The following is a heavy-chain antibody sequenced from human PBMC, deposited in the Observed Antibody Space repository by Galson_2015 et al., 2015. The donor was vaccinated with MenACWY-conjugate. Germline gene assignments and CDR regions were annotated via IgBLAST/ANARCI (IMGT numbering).Heavy chain of an antibody. D-gene: IGHD5-18*01. CDR1: GFTFSTYS. V-gene: IGHV3-48*02. CDR3: ARVPGYSYGYYDW. Sequence: SLRLSCAASGFTFSTYSMNWVRQAPGKGLEWVSYISSSSSTIYYADSVKGRFTIPRDNAKNSLYLQMNTLRDEDTAVNYCARVPGYSYGYYDWWGQGTLVTVSS. J-gene: IGHJ4*02. CDR2: ISSSSSTI.